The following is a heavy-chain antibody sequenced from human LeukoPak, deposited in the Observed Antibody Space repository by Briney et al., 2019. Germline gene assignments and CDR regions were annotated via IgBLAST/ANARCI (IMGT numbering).Heavy chain of an antibody. D-gene: IGHD3-22*01. V-gene: IGHV3-30*03. CDR2: ISYDGSNK. Sequence: GASLRLSCAASGFTFSSYGIHWVRQAPGKGLEWVAVISYDGSNKYYADSVKGRFTISRDNSKNTLYLQMNSLRAADTAVYYCARDLLSMIVVVIPALDYWGQGTLVTVSS. J-gene: IGHJ4*02. CDR1: GFTFSSYG. CDR3: ARDLLSMIVVVIPALDY.